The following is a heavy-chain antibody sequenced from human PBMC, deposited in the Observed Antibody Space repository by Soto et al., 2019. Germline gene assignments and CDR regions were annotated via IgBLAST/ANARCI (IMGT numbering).Heavy chain of an antibody. Sequence: QVQLVQSGAEVKKPGASVKVSCKASGYTFTSNFMHWVRQAPGQGLEWMGIINPSGGSTSSSQKFQGRLTMTRDTSTSTVYMELSSLRSEDTALYYCARASGSYHYFDYWGQGTLVTVSS. V-gene: IGHV1-46*03. CDR2: INPSGGST. J-gene: IGHJ4*02. CDR3: ARASGSYHYFDY. CDR1: GYTFTSNF. D-gene: IGHD6-19*01.